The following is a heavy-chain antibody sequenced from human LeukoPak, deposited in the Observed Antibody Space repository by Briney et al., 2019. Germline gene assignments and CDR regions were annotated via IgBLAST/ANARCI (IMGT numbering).Heavy chain of an antibody. CDR3: AREDYGESNPNWFDP. Sequence: PSETLSLTCTVSGYSISSGYYCAWIRQPPGKGLEWIASIYYTGNSYYNPSLKIRVTISVDTSKNQFSLKLSSVTGADTAVYYCAREDYGESNPNWFDPWGQGTQVTVSS. CDR1: GYSISSGYY. D-gene: IGHD4-17*01. J-gene: IGHJ5*02. CDR2: IYYTGNS. V-gene: IGHV4-38-2*02.